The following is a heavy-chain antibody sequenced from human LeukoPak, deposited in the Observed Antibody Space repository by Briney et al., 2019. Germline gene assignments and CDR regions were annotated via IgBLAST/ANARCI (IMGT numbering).Heavy chain of an antibody. CDR2: ISSSGSTI. CDR3: ARSTVTTYPPAPNFDY. D-gene: IGHD4-17*01. V-gene: IGHV3-11*01. CDR1: GFTLSDYH. Sequence: GGSLRLSCAASGFTLSDYHMNWVRQAPGKGLEWVSYISSSGSTIYYADSVKGRFTISRDNAKNSLYLQMNSLRAEDTAVYYCARSTVTTYPPAPNFDYWGQGTLVTVSS. J-gene: IGHJ4*02.